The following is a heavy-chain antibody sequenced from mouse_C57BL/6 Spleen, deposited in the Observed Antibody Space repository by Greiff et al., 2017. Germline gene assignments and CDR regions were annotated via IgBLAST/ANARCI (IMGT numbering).Heavy chain of an antibody. D-gene: IGHD2-5*01. J-gene: IGHJ1*03. CDR2: IYPGDGDT. CDR1: GYAFSSSW. CDR3: ARWAYYSNFYWYFDV. V-gene: IGHV1-82*01. Sequence: QVQLQQSGPELVKPGASVKISCKASGYAFSSSWMNWVKQRPGKGLEWIGRIYPGDGDTNYNGKFKGKATLTADKSSSTAYMQLSSLTSEDSAVYFCARWAYYSNFYWYFDVWGTGTTVTVSS.